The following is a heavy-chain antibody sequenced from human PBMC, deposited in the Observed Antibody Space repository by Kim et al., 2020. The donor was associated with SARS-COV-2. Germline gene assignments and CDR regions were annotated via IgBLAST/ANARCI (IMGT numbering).Heavy chain of an antibody. D-gene: IGHD5-18*01. V-gene: IGHV4-39*01. J-gene: IGHJ4*02. Sequence: SETLSLTCTVSGGSISSNSYNWGCIRQPPGKGLEWIGSIYYSESTYYNPSLKSRITISVDTSKNQFSLKLSSVTAADTAVYYCARGWGYSYGKFDYWGQGTLVTVSS. CDR3: ARGWGYSYGKFDY. CDR1: GGSISSNSYN. CDR2: IYYSEST.